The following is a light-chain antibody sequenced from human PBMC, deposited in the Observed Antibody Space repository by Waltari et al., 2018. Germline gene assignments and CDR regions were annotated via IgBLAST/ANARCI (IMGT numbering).Light chain of an antibody. CDR2: DVD. V-gene: IGLV2-11*01. Sequence: QSALTQPRSVSGSPGQSVTISCTGASSDVGSNHRFPWYQQPPGTAPKLIIHDVDKRPSGVPDRFSGSKSGNTASLTISGLQGEDEADYYCCSYAGRYTWVFGGGTKLTVL. CDR3: CSYAGRYTWV. CDR1: SSDVGSNHR. J-gene: IGLJ3*02.